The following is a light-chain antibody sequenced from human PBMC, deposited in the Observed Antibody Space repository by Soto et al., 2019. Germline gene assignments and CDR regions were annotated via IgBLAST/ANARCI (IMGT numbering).Light chain of an antibody. J-gene: IGLJ1*01. Sequence: QSVPTQPASVSGSPGQSITISCTGTSSDVGGYNYVSWYQQHPGKAPKLMIYDVGNRPSGVSNRFSGSKSGNTASLTISGLQAEDEADYYCSSYTSSSTHNYVFGTGTKVTVL. V-gene: IGLV2-14*01. CDR2: DVG. CDR3: SSYTSSSTHNYV. CDR1: SSDVGGYNY.